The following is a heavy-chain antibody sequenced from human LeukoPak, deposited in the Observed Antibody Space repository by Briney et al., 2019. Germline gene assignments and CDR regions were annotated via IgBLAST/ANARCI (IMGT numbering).Heavy chain of an antibody. D-gene: IGHD3-3*01. CDR3: ARGSLEWLYYFDY. CDR2: IYTSGST. Sequence: SQTLSLTCTVSGGSISSGSYYWSWIRQPAGKGLEWIGRIYTSGSTNYNPSLKSRVTISVDTSKNQFSLKLSSVTAADTAVYYCARGSLEWLYYFDYWGQGTLLTVSS. V-gene: IGHV4-61*02. J-gene: IGHJ4*02. CDR1: GGSISSGSYY.